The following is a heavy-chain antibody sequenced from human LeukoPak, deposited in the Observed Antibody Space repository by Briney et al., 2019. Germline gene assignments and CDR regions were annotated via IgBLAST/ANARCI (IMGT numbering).Heavy chain of an antibody. Sequence: GGSLRLSCAASGFTFTSYWMSWVRQAPGKGLEWVANIKYDGSEKNSVDSVKGRFTISRDNAKNSLYLQMNSLRAEDTAVYYCASTRYCNNGVCYQTYYFDHWGQGTLVTVSS. J-gene: IGHJ4*02. D-gene: IGHD2-8*01. V-gene: IGHV3-7*01. CDR1: GFTFTSYW. CDR2: IKYDGSEK. CDR3: ASTRYCNNGVCYQTYYFDH.